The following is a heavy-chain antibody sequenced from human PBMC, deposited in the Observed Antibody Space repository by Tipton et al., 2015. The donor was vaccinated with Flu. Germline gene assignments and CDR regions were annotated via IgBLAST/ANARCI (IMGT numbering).Heavy chain of an antibody. CDR3: ARDKDYSSFDY. V-gene: IGHV3-23*01. J-gene: IGHJ4*02. Sequence: SLRLSCAASGFTFSDYAMSWVRQAPRKGLEWVSSLSGSDGTTYYADSVKGRFTISRDNSKNTLYLQMNSLRGEDTAVYYCARDKDYSSFDYWGQGTLVTVSS. CDR2: LSGSDGTT. D-gene: IGHD4-11*01. CDR1: GFTFSDYA.